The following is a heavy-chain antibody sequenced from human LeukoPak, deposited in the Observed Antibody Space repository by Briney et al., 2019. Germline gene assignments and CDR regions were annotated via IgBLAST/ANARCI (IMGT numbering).Heavy chain of an antibody. J-gene: IGHJ4*02. V-gene: IGHV1-2*02. Sequence: ASVKVSCKASGYTFTSYGISWVRQAPGQGLEWMGWINPNSGGTSYAQLFQGRVTMTRDTSISTAYMELNSLRSDDTAVYYCAREPNKRESFWGQGTLVTVSS. CDR2: INPNSGGT. CDR1: GYTFTSYG. CDR3: AREPNKRESF. D-gene: IGHD3-10*01.